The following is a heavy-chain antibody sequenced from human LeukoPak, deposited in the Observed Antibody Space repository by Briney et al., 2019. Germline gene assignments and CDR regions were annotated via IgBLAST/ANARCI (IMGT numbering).Heavy chain of an antibody. CDR2: MNLNRDNT. Sequence: ASVKVSCKASGYTFTNYDINWVRQAPGQGLEWMGWMNLNRDNTGYAQKFQGRVTMTRNTSISTAYMELSGLRSEDTAVYYCARGGEPTRFDCWGQGTLVTASS. CDR1: GYTFTNYD. CDR3: ARGGEPTRFDC. V-gene: IGHV1-8*01. J-gene: IGHJ4*02. D-gene: IGHD1-14*01.